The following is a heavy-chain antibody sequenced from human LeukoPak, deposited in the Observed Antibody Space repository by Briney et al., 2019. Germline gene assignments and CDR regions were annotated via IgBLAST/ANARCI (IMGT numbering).Heavy chain of an antibody. CDR1: GYTFTGYY. Sequence: ASVKVSCKASGYTFTGYYMHWVRQAPGQGLEWMGWINPNSGGTNYAQKFQGRVTMTRDTSISTAYMELSRLRSDDTAVYYSARHQYSSGGPWFDPWGQGTLVTVSS. J-gene: IGHJ5*02. D-gene: IGHD6-19*01. V-gene: IGHV1-2*02. CDR3: ARHQYSSGGPWFDP. CDR2: INPNSGGT.